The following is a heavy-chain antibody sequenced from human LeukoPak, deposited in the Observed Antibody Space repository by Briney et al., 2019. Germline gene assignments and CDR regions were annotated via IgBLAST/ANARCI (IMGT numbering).Heavy chain of an antibody. CDR2: ISAYNGNT. J-gene: IGHJ3*02. CDR3: ARARYLTGSRDDAFDI. V-gene: IGHV1-18*04. CDR1: GYTFICYY. Sequence: ASVKVSCKASGYTFICYYMHWVRQAPGQGLEWMAWISAYNGNTDYAQKLQGRVTMTTDTSTSTAYMELRSLRSDDTAVYYCARARYLTGSRDDAFDIWGQGTVVTVSS. D-gene: IGHD1-26*01.